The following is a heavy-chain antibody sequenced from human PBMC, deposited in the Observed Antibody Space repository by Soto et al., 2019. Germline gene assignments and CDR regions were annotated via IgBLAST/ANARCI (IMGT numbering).Heavy chain of an antibody. D-gene: IGHD3-3*01. CDR3: ARDLVFWSGYLYYYYGMDV. CDR1: GYTFTSYY. Sequence: ASVKVSCKASGYTFTSYYMHWVRQAPGQGLEWMGIINPSGGSTSYAQKFQGRVTMTRDTSTSTVYMELSSLRSEDTAVYYCARDLVFWSGYLYYYYGMDVWGQGTTVTVPS. J-gene: IGHJ6*02. CDR2: INPSGGST. V-gene: IGHV1-46*01.